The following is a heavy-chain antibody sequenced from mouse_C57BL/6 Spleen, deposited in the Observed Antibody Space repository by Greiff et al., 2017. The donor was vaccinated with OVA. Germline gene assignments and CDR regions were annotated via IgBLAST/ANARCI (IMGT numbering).Heavy chain of an antibody. CDR3: ARVGRTAQTSWFAY. CDR2: ISDGGSYT. CDR1: GFTFSSYA. Sequence: DVKLVESGGGLVKPGGSLKLSCAASGFTFSSYAMSWVRQTPEKRLEWVATISDGGSYTYYPDNVKGRFTISRDNAKNNLYLQMSHLKSEDTAMYYCARVGRTAQTSWFAYWGQGTLVTVSA. J-gene: IGHJ3*01. D-gene: IGHD3-2*02. V-gene: IGHV5-4*03.